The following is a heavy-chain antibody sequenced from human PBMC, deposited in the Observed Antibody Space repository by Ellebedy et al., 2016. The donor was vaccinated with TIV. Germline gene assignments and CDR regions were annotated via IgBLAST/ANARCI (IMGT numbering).Heavy chain of an antibody. CDR3: ARDPVGVGPAFDV. J-gene: IGHJ3*01. Sequence: GESLKISCAASGLTFSSHAMSWVRQAPGKGLEWVSSIPESGGNTYYADPVKGRFTISRDNSKDTLFLQMNSLRAEDTAIYFCARDPVGVGPAFDVWGQGTMVTVSS. CDR2: IPESGGNT. D-gene: IGHD4-23*01. V-gene: IGHV3-23*01. CDR1: GLTFSSHA.